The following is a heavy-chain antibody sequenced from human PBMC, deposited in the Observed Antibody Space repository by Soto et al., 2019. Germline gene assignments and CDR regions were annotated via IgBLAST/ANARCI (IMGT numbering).Heavy chain of an antibody. CDR1: GGSISSYN. CDR2: IYYSGST. D-gene: IGHD3-10*01. V-gene: IGHV4-59*01. CDR3: ARDQRGSGFGSDNWFDP. Sequence: SETLSLTCTVSGGSISSYNWSWIRQPPGKGLEWIGYIYYSGSTNYNPSLKSRVTISVDTSKNQFSLKLSSVTAADTAVYYCARDQRGSGFGSDNWFDPWGQGTLVTV. J-gene: IGHJ5*02.